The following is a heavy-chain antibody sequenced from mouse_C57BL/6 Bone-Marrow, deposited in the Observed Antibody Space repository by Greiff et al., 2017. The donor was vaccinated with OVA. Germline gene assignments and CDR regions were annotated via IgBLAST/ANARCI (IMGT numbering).Heavy chain of an antibody. CDR2: IDPENGDT. CDR1: GFNIKDDY. J-gene: IGHJ4*01. CDR3: TTLGNYYAMDY. V-gene: IGHV14-4*01. Sequence: EVKLQESGAELVRPGASVKLSCTASGFNIKDDYMHWVKQRPEQGLAWIGWIDPENGDTEYASKFQGKATITADTSSNTAYLQLSSLTSEDTAVYYCTTLGNYYAMDYWGQGTSVTVSS.